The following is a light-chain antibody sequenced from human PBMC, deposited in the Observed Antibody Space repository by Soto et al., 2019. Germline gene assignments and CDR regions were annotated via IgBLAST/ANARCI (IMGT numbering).Light chain of an antibody. Sequence: EIVLTQSPGTLSLSPGQRATLSCRASQSVSRDYLAWFQQKPGQAPRLLIYGASSRATGIPERFSGSGSGTDFTLTISRLEPEDFALYYCQQDGRLPRTFGQGTKVEIK. CDR3: QQDGRLPRT. V-gene: IGKV3-20*01. CDR1: QSVSRDY. J-gene: IGKJ1*01. CDR2: GAS.